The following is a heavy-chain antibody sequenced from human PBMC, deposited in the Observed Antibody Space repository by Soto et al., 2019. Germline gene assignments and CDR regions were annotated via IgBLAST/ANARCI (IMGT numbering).Heavy chain of an antibody. CDR1: GGSFSGYY. J-gene: IGHJ6*02. CDR2: INHSGST. CDR3: ARGLGDV. Sequence: TLSLTCAVYGGSFSGYYWSWIRQPPGKGLEWIGEINHSGSTNYNPSLKSRVTISVDTSKNQFSLKLSSVTAADTAVYYCARGLGDVWGQGTTVTVSS. D-gene: IGHD3-16*01. V-gene: IGHV4-34*01.